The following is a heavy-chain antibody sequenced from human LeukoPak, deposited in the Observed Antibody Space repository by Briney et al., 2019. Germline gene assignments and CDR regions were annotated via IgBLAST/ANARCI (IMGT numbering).Heavy chain of an antibody. CDR3: ARDESYYDFWSGYYLYAFGI. V-gene: IGHV3-7*01. CDR1: GFTFSSYW. CDR2: IKQDGSEK. D-gene: IGHD3-3*01. J-gene: IGHJ3*02. Sequence: GGSLRLSCAASGFTFSSYWMSWVRQAPGKGLEWVANIKQDGSEKYYVDSVKGRFTISRDNAKNSLYLQMNSLRAEDTAVYYCARDESYYDFWSGYYLYAFGIWGQGTMVTVSS.